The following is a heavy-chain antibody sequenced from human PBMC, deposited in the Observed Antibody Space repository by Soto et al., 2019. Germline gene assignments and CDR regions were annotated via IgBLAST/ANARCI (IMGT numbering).Heavy chain of an antibody. CDR2: INHSGST. CDR3: ARDKNSYYYGMDV. Sequence: SETLSLTCAVYGGSFSGYYWDWIRQPPGKGLEWIGEINHSGSTKYNPSLKTRVTISVDTSKNQISLKLNSVTAADTAVYYCARDKNSYYYGMDVWGQGTPVTVSS. V-gene: IGHV4-34*01. J-gene: IGHJ6*02. CDR1: GGSFSGYY.